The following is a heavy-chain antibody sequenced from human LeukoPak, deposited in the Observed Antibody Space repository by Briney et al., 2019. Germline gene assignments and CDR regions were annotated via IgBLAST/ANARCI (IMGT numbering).Heavy chain of an antibody. CDR2: IGGRGGST. D-gene: IGHD3-16*01. CDR1: GFRFSDFT. V-gene: IGHV3-23*01. CDR3: GKEGGA. Sequence: GGSLRLSCAASGFRFSDFTMTWVRQAPGKGPEWVSAIGGRGGSTYYADSLGGRFTISRDKSKDMVYLQLNSLKVEDTATYYCGKEGGAWGQGTKVTVSS. J-gene: IGHJ5*02.